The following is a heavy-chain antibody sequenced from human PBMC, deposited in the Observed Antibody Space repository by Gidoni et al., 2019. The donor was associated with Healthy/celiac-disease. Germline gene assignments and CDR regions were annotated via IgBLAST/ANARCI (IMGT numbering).Heavy chain of an antibody. Sequence: EVQLVESGGGLVKPGGSLRLSCAASGFTFSSYSMNWVRQAPGKGLGWVSSISSSSSYIYYADSVKGRFTISRDNAKNSLYLQMNSLRAEDTAVYYCARDTGDGYNYVGFDYWGQGTLVTVSS. CDR1: GFTFSSYS. J-gene: IGHJ4*02. V-gene: IGHV3-21*06. CDR3: ARDTGDGYNYVGFDY. CDR2: ISSSSSYI. D-gene: IGHD5-12*01.